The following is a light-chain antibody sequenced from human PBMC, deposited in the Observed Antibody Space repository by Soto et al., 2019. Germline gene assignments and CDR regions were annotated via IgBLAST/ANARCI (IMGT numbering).Light chain of an antibody. J-gene: IGKJ1*01. V-gene: IGKV1-17*01. CDR3: LQHNSLPLT. CDR1: QGIRDA. CDR2: GSS. Sequence: DIQMTQSPSSLSASVGDRVTVTCRASQGIRDALVWYQQKPGKAPKRLIYGSSTLQSGVPSRFSGSGSETEFTLTISSLQPEDSATCYCLQHNSLPLTFGQGTKVEIK.